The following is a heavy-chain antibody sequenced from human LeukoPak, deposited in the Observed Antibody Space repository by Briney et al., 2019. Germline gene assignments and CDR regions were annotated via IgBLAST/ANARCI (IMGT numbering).Heavy chain of an antibody. V-gene: IGHV3-23*01. Sequence: GGSLRLSCAASGFTFRNYAMSWVRQAPGKGLEWISAISDSGYNTYYADSVKGRFTMSRDNSKNTVYLQMNSLRTEDTAVYYCARSLYSGSYLDYWGQGTLVTVSS. CDR1: GFTFRNYA. D-gene: IGHD1-26*01. CDR2: ISDSGYNT. J-gene: IGHJ4*02. CDR3: ARSLYSGSYLDY.